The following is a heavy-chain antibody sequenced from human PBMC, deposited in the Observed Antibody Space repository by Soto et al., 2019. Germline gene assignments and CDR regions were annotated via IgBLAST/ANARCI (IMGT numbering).Heavy chain of an antibody. CDR2: ISAYNGNT. Sequence: QVQLVQSGAEVKKPGASVKVSCKASGYTFTSYGISWVRQAPGQGLEWMGWISAYNGNTNYAQKLQGRVTMTTDTSTSTAYMELRSLRSDDTAVYYCARDLAPLSIEARPRWFDPWGQGTLVTVSS. D-gene: IGHD6-6*01. CDR3: ARDLAPLSIEARPRWFDP. CDR1: GYTFTSYG. V-gene: IGHV1-18*01. J-gene: IGHJ5*02.